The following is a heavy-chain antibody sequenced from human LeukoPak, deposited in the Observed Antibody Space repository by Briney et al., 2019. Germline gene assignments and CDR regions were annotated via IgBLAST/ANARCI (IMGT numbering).Heavy chain of an antibody. J-gene: IGHJ4*02. CDR1: GFTFSSYG. CDR3: AGWLF. CDR2: ISYDGSNK. D-gene: IGHD5-12*01. V-gene: IGHV3-30*03. Sequence: GGSLRLSCAASGFTFSSYGMHWVRQAPGKGLEWLAVISYDGSNKYYADSVKGRFTISRDNSKNTLYLQMNSLRAEDTAVYYCAGWLFWGQGTLVTVSS.